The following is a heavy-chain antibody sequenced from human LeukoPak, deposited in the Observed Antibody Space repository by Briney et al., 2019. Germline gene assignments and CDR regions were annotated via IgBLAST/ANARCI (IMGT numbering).Heavy chain of an antibody. D-gene: IGHD6-13*01. Sequence: GASLRLSCAASGFTFSNYAMSWVRQPPGRGLGWVSSITVGGTRAYYADSVKGRFTISRDNSGYTLHLQMNSLRAGDTAVYYCASRSSTVAATVLFDYWGQGTLVTVSS. CDR1: GFTFSNYA. V-gene: IGHV3-23*01. CDR2: ITVGGTRA. CDR3: ASRSSTVAATVLFDY. J-gene: IGHJ4*02.